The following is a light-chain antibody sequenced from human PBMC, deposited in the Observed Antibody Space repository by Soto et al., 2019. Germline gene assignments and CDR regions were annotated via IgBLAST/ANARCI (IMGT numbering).Light chain of an antibody. Sequence: QSALTQPPSASGSPGQSVTISCTGTSSDVGAYKYVSWYQQYPGKAPKLMIYEVSKRPSGVPDRFSGSKSGNTASLTVSGIQAEDEADYYCNSYVGSNIWVLGGGNKLTVL. V-gene: IGLV2-8*01. CDR3: NSYVGSNIWV. CDR2: EVS. CDR1: SSDVGAYKY. J-gene: IGLJ3*02.